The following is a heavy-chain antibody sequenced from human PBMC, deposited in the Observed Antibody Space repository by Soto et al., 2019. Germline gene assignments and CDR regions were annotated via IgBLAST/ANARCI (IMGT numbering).Heavy chain of an antibody. Sequence: EVQLVETGGGLIQPGGSLRLSCLASGFSVTTNYIIWVRQPPGKGLEWVSTTFTGGSTHYADSVKGRFSISRDNSKNTVYLQMNYLRVEDTAVYYCAKKPPRSILGWAFGMDVWGQGTTVSVSS. CDR1: GFSVTTNY. D-gene: IGHD1-26*01. CDR2: TFTGGST. CDR3: AKKPPRSILGWAFGMDV. J-gene: IGHJ6*02. V-gene: IGHV3-53*02.